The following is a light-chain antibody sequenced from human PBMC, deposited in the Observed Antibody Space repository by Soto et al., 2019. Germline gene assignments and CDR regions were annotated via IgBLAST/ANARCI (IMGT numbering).Light chain of an antibody. CDR1: SSDVGAYDY. Sequence: QSALTQPASVSGSPGQSITISCTGTSSDVGAYDYVSWYQQHPGEAPELMIYEVSNRPSGVSTRFSGSKSGNTASLTISGLQPEDEADYYCSSYTTFNTLIFGGGTKLTVL. J-gene: IGLJ2*01. V-gene: IGLV2-14*01. CDR2: EVS. CDR3: SSYTTFNTLI.